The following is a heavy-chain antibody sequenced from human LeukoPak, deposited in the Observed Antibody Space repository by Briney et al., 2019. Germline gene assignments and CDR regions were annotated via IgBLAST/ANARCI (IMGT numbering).Heavy chain of an antibody. J-gene: IGHJ4*02. CDR1: GFTFSSYA. CDR2: ISGSGGST. V-gene: IGHV3-23*01. D-gene: IGHD1-26*01. CDR3: AKDPRLVGATGDY. Sequence: GGSLRLSCAASGFTFSSYAMGSVRQAPGKGLEWDSAISGSGGSTYYADSVKGRFTISRDNSKNTLYLQMNSLRAEDTAVYYCAKDPRLVGATGDYWGQGTLVTVSS.